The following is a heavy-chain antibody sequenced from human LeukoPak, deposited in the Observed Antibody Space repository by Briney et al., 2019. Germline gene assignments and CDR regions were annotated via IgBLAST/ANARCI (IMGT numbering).Heavy chain of an antibody. D-gene: IGHD3-10*01. CDR1: GFTFSSYG. CDR2: IRYDGSNK. V-gene: IGHV3-30*02. J-gene: IGHJ6*03. CDR3: AKQGRTYYYGSGSYYKSLPRIYYYYYYMDV. Sequence: PWGSLRLSCAASGFTFSSYGMHWVRQAPGKGLEWVAFIRYDGSNKYYADSVKGRFTISRDNSKNTLYLQMNSLRAEDTAVYYCAKQGRTYYYGSGSYYKSLPRIYYYYYYMDVWGKGTTVTISS.